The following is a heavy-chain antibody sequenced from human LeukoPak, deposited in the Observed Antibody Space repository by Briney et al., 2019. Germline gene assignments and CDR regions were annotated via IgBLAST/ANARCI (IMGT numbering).Heavy chain of an antibody. Sequence: SETLSLTCTVSGGSISSYYWSWIRQPPGKGLEWIGYIYYSGSTDYNPSLKSRVTISVDTSKNQFSLKLSSVTAADTAVYYCARYSYCGGDCYDAFDIWGQGTMVTVSS. CDR1: GGSISSYY. D-gene: IGHD2-21*02. CDR3: ARYSYCGGDCYDAFDI. J-gene: IGHJ3*02. CDR2: IYYSGST. V-gene: IGHV4-59*01.